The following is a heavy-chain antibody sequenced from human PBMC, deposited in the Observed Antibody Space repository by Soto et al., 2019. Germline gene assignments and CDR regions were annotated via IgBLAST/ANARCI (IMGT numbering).Heavy chain of an antibody. J-gene: IGHJ6*02. Sequence: QVQLQESGPGLVKPSETLSLTCSVSGDSVSSYYWSWIRQPPGKGLEWIGYVYYVGSTNYNPSLETRVTISIDTSKHQVSLKLSSVTAADTAVYPCARGRRSPTVYYGLDVWGQGTTVAVSS. CDR2: VYYVGST. D-gene: IGHD1-26*01. V-gene: IGHV4-59*02. CDR3: ARGRRSPTVYYGLDV. CDR1: GDSVSSYY.